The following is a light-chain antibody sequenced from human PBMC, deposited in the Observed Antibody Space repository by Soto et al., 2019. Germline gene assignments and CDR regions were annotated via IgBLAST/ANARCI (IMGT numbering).Light chain of an antibody. J-gene: IGKJ1*01. CDR2: AAS. V-gene: IGKV1-39*01. CDR1: HSLLHINAYNS. Sequence: MTQSPLSLPFSPGEPASISCRSSHSLLHINAYNSLDWYQQKPGKAPKLLIYAASSLQSGVPSRFSGSGSGTDFTLTISSLQPEDFATYYCQQSYSTPRTFGQGTKVDIK. CDR3: QQSYSTPRT.